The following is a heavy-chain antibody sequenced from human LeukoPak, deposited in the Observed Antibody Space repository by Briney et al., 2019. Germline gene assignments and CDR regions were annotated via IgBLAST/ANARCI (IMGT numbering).Heavy chain of an antibody. Sequence: PGGSLRLSCAASGFRFSDYYMTWIRQAPGKGLEWVSYISNTGSTMYYADSVKGRFTISRDNSKNTLYLQMNSLRAEDTAVYYCANMGVFGVVIDYWGQGTLVTVSS. CDR1: GFRFSDYY. D-gene: IGHD3-3*01. CDR2: ISNTGSTM. CDR3: ANMGVFGVVIDY. J-gene: IGHJ4*02. V-gene: IGHV3-11*01.